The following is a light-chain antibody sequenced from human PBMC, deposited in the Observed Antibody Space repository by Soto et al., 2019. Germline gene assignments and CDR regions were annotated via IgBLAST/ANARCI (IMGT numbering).Light chain of an antibody. Sequence: QSALTQPASVSGSPGQSITISCTGTSSHVGGYNYVSWYQHHPGKAPKLMIYDVSNRPSGVSNRFSGSKSGNTASLTISGLQPEDEADYYCSSYTTSNTRQIVFGTGTKLTV. J-gene: IGLJ1*01. CDR1: SSHVGGYNY. CDR3: SSYTTSNTRQIV. CDR2: DVS. V-gene: IGLV2-14*03.